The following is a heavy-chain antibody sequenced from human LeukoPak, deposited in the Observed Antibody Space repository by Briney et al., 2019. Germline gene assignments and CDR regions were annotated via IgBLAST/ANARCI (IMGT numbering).Heavy chain of an antibody. CDR3: AKIAAAGYFDY. J-gene: IGHJ4*02. V-gene: IGHV3-9*03. Sequence: PGGSLRLSCAASGFTFDDYAMHWVRQAPGKGLEWFSGISWNSGSIGYADSVKGRFTISRDNAKNSLYLQMNSLRAEDMALYYCAKIAAAGYFDYWGQGTLVTVSS. D-gene: IGHD6-13*01. CDR2: ISWNSGSI. CDR1: GFTFDDYA.